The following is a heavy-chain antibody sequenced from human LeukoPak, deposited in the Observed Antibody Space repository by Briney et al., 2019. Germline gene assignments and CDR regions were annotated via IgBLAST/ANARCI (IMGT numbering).Heavy chain of an antibody. CDR1: GYSSTNYG. CDR2: IHIYRGNT. J-gene: IGHJ6*03. D-gene: IGHD6-13*01. Sequence: ASVKVSCKASGYSSTNYGISWVRQAPGQGLEWMGWIHIYRGNTNYAQKFQGRVTMTTDTSTSTVYMEVRGLRSDDTAMYYCASSKWSAGGDYYHYMDVWGKGTTVTVSS. CDR3: ASSKWSAGGDYYHYMDV. V-gene: IGHV1-18*01.